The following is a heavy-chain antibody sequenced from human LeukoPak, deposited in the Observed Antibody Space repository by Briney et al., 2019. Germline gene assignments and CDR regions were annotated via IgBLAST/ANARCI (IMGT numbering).Heavy chain of an antibody. D-gene: IGHD4-17*01. Sequence: SVKVSCKASGGTFSSYAISWVRQAPGQGLEWMGRIIPIFGIANYAQKFQGRVTITADKSTSTAYMELSSLRSEDTAVYYCARERGPYGDRKRYGMDVWGQGTTVTVPS. CDR3: ARERGPYGDRKRYGMDV. CDR2: IIPIFGIA. V-gene: IGHV1-69*04. CDR1: GGTFSSYA. J-gene: IGHJ6*02.